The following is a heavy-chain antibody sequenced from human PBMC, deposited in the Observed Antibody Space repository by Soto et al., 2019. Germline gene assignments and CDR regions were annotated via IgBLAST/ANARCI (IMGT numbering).Heavy chain of an antibody. CDR2: ISYDGSNK. Sequence: GGSLRLSCAASGFTFSSYGMHWVRQAPGKGLEWVAVISYDGSNKYYADSVKGRFTISRDNSKNTLYLQMNSLRAEDTAVYYCARGGGISTSWECDYWGQGTLVTVSS. CDR3: ARGGGISTSWECDY. V-gene: IGHV3-30*03. D-gene: IGHD2-2*01. J-gene: IGHJ4*02. CDR1: GFTFSSYG.